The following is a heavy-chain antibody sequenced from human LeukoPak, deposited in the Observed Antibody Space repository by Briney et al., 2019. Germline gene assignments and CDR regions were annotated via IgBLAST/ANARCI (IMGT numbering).Heavy chain of an antibody. J-gene: IGHJ4*02. D-gene: IGHD6-13*01. CDR3: ARGGYSSSWDDTDY. CDR1: GFTFSSYR. CDR2: ISSSSTI. Sequence: GGSLRLSCAASGFTFSSYRMNWVRQAPGKGLEWVSYISSSSTIYYADSVKGRFTISRDNAKNSLYLQMNSLRDEDTAVYYCARGGYSSSWDDTDYWGQGTLVTVSS. V-gene: IGHV3-48*02.